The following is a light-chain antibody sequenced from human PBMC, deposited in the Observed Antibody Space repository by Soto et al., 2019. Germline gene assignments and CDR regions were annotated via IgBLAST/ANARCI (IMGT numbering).Light chain of an antibody. CDR1: RSNIAGNA. Sequence: QSVLSQPPSASGTPGQRVTISCSGTRSNIAGNAVNWYQQLPGTAPKLLIFSDSQRPSGVPDRFSASKYGTSASLAISGLQADDEALYHCAVWDDILNRPVFGGGTQLTVL. J-gene: IGLJ2*01. CDR2: SDS. V-gene: IGLV1-44*01. CDR3: AVWDDILNRPV.